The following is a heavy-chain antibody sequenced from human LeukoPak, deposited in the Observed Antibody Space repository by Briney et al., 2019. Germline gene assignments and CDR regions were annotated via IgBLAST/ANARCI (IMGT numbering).Heavy chain of an antibody. CDR1: GGSTSSDY. Sequence: SETLSLTCTVSGGSTSSDYWSWIRQSPGKGLEWVGYVHNSGDTGKNPSLKSRVTILLDTSKNQCSLKLTSVSAADTAVYYCARLKLGAYFDLWGRGTLVTVSS. D-gene: IGHD3-16*01. J-gene: IGHJ2*01. CDR2: VHNSGDT. V-gene: IGHV4-59*08. CDR3: ARLKLGAYFDL.